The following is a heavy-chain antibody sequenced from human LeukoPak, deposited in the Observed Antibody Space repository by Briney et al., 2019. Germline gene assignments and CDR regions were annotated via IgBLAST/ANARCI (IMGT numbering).Heavy chain of an antibody. Sequence: GGSLRLSCAASGFTFSTYAMTWVRQAPGKGLEWVSVISGSGGTTNYADSVKGRFTISGDNSKNTLYLQMNSLRADDTAVYYCAKRYSSSSPYFDYWGQGTLVTVSS. V-gene: IGHV3-23*01. CDR2: ISGSGGTT. J-gene: IGHJ4*02. D-gene: IGHD6-6*01. CDR1: GFTFSTYA. CDR3: AKRYSSSSPYFDY.